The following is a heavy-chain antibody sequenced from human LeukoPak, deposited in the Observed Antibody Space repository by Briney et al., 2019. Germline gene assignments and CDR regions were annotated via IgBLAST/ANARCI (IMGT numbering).Heavy chain of an antibody. D-gene: IGHD1-26*01. V-gene: IGHV1-2*02. J-gene: IGHJ4*02. CDR1: GYTFTGYY. Sequence: ASVKVSFKASGYTFTGYYMHWVRQAPGQGFEWMGWINPNSGGTNYAQKFQGRVTMTRDTSISTAYMELSRLRSDDTAVYYRASDKGRGYSGSYDYYFDYWGQGTLVTVSS. CDR3: ASDKGRGYSGSYDYYFDY. CDR2: INPNSGGT.